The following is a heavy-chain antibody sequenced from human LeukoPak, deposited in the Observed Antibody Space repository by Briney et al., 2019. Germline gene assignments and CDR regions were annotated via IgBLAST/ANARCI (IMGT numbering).Heavy chain of an antibody. CDR3: ARLDSTWYYFDY. J-gene: IGHJ4*02. CDR2: IYYSGST. Sequence: SETLSLTCTVSGDSINNFYWSWIRQSPGKGLEWIGYIYYSGSTNYNPSLKSRVTISVDTSKDQFSLKLTSVTAADTAVYYCARLDSTWYYFDYWGQGTLVTVSS. V-gene: IGHV4-59*08. CDR1: GDSINNFY. D-gene: IGHD6-13*01.